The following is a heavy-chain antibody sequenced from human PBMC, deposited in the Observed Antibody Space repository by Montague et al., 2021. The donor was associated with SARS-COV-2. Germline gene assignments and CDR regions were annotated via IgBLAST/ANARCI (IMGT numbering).Heavy chain of an antibody. Sequence: SLRLSCAAYGFTFSSYSMNWVRQAPGKGLEWVSSISSSSSYIYYADSAKGRFTISRDNAKNSLYLQMNSLRAEDTAVYYCARDRDSSGWFDYWGQGTLVTVSS. CDR3: ARDRDSSGWFDY. CDR2: ISSSSSYI. D-gene: IGHD6-19*01. J-gene: IGHJ4*02. CDR1: GFTFSSYS. V-gene: IGHV3-21*01.